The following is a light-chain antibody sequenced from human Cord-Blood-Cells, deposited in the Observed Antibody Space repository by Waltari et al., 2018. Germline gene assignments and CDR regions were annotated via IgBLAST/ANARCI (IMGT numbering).Light chain of an antibody. CDR2: QDS. V-gene: IGLV3-1*01. CDR3: QAWDSSTVV. J-gene: IGLJ2*01. Sequence: SYELTQPPSVSVTPGQTASLTYSGHTLGHNQPCWYQQKPGQSPVLVIYQDSKRPSGIPERFSGSNSGNTATLTISGTQAMDEADYYCQAWDSSTVVFGGGTKLTVL. CDR1: TLGHNQ.